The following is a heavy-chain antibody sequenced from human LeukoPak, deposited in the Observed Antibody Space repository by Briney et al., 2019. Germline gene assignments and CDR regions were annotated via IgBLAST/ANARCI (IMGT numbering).Heavy chain of an antibody. D-gene: IGHD3/OR15-3a*01. CDR1: GFPFTSYA. Sequence: ASVKVSCKASGFPFTSYAIHWVRQAPGQRLEWMGWVNADNSNTKYSQEFQGRVTITRDTSASTAYMDLNSLRSEDMAVYYCAKDLPRVRVFFWTDDAFDIWGQGTMVTVSS. V-gene: IGHV1-3*03. CDR3: AKDLPRVRVFFWTDDAFDI. CDR2: VNADNSNT. J-gene: IGHJ3*02.